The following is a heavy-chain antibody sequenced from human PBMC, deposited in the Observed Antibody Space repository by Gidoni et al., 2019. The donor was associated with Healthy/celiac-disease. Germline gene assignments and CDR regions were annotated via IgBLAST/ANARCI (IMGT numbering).Heavy chain of an antibody. Sequence: QVTLKESGPVLVKPTETLTLTCTVSGFSLSNARMGVSWIRQPPGKALEWLAHIFSYDEKSYSTSLKSRLTISKDTSKSQVVLTMTNMDPVDTATYYCARIPEPIVVVPAAISVVYYYYGMDVWGQGTTVTVSS. CDR1: GFSLSNARMG. CDR2: IFSYDEK. CDR3: ARIPEPIVVVPAAISVVYYYYGMDV. V-gene: IGHV2-26*01. D-gene: IGHD2-2*02. J-gene: IGHJ6*02.